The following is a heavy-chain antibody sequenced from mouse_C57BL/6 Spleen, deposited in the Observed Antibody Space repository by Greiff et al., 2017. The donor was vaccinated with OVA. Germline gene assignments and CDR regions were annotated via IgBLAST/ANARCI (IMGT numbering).Heavy chain of an antibody. J-gene: IGHJ4*01. CDR1: GYSITSGYY. V-gene: IGHV3-6*01. CDR3: ASDRDDYDGAMDY. Sequence: EVQLVESGPGLVKPSQSLSLTCSVTGYSITSGYYWNWIRQFPGNKQEWMGYISYDGSNNYNQTLKNRITITRDTSKNQFFLTLNSVTTVDTATYYCASDRDDYDGAMDYWGQGTSVTVSS. CDR2: ISYDGSN. D-gene: IGHD2-4*01.